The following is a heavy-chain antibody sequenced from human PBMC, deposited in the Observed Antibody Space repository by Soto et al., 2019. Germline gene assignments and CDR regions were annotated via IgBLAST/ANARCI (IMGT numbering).Heavy chain of an antibody. J-gene: IGHJ4*02. CDR1: GFSLNTDRMG. CDR2: IFSNDEK. V-gene: IGHV2-26*01. Sequence: SGATLGNPAETLTMTCTVSGFSLNTDRMGVSWIRQPPGKALEWLAHIFSNDEKSYSTSLKSRLTISKDTSKSQVVLTMTNMDPVDTATYYCARIPVATIFGVVTLYYFDYWGQGTLVTVSS. D-gene: IGHD3-3*01. CDR3: ARIPVATIFGVVTLYYFDY.